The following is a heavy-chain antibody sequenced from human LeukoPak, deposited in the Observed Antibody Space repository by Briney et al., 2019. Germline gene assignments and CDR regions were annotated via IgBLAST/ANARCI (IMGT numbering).Heavy chain of an antibody. J-gene: IGHJ3*01. D-gene: IGHD4-17*01. V-gene: IGHV3-23*01. CDR2: IRGGAGAT. CDR1: GFTFSIYA. CDR3: AKDPNGDYIGAFDF. Sequence: GGSLRLSCAASGFTFSIYAMHWVRQAPGKGLERVSSIRGGAGATNYADSVKGRFTISRDNSKSTLYLQMNSLRAEDTATYYCAKDPNGDYIGAFDFWGQGTLVTVSS.